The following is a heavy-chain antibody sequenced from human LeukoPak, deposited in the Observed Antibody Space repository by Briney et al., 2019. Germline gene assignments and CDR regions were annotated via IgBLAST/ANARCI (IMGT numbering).Heavy chain of an antibody. CDR2: IKSKTDGGTT. V-gene: IGHV3-15*01. J-gene: IGHJ4*02. D-gene: IGHD3-9*01. Sequence: GGSLRLSCAASGFTFSNAWMSWVRQAPGKGLEWVGRIKSKTDGGTTDYAAPVKGRFTISRDDSKNTLYLQMNSLKTEDTAVYYCTTGTHYDIVTGYHDLDYWGQGTLVTVSS. CDR3: TTGTHYDIVTGYHDLDY. CDR1: GFTFSNAW.